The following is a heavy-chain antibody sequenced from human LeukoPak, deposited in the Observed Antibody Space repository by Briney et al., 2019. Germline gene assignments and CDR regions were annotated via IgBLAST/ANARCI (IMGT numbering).Heavy chain of an antibody. J-gene: IGHJ4*02. CDR3: ARGPANYYGSGRRTMFDY. D-gene: IGHD3-10*01. CDR2: INHSGST. CDR1: GGSFSGYY. V-gene: IGHV4-34*01. Sequence: SETLSLTCAVYGGSFSGYYWSWIRQPPGKGLEWIGEINHSGSTNYNPSLKSRVTISVDTSKSQFSLKLSSVTAADTAVYYCARGPANYYGSGRRTMFDYWGQGTLVTVSS.